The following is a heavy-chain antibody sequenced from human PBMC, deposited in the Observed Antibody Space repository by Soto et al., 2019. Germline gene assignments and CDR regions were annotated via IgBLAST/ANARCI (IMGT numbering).Heavy chain of an antibody. J-gene: IGHJ2*01. CDR3: ARDQPYIVGATSFWYFDL. D-gene: IGHD1-26*01. CDR2: ISSSGSTI. Sequence: PGGSLRLSCAASGFTFSDYYMSWIRQAPGKGLEWVSYISSSGSTIYYADSVKGRFTISRDNAKNSLYLQMNSLRAEDTAVYYCARDQPYIVGATSFWYFDLWGRGTLVTVSS. CDR1: GFTFSDYY. V-gene: IGHV3-11*01.